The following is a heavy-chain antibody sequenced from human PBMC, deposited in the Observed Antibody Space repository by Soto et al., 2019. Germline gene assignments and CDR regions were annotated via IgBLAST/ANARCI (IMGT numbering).Heavy chain of an antibody. V-gene: IGHV4-39*01. CDR3: ARPPLYSSNGMDV. CDR1: GGSISSSSYY. Sequence: QLQLQESGPGLVKPSETLSLTCTVSGGSISSSSYYWGWIRQPPGKGLEWIGSIYYSGSTYYNPSLKSRVTISVDTSKNQFSLKLSSVTAADTAVYYCARPPLYSSNGMDVWGQGTTVTVSS. CDR2: IYYSGST. D-gene: IGHD6-19*01. J-gene: IGHJ6*02.